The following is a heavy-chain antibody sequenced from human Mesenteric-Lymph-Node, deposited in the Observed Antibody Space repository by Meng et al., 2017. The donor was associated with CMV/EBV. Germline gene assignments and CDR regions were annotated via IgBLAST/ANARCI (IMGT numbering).Heavy chain of an antibody. CDR3: AKRRGVVAIAGWGWGWDF. Sequence: FSVSSNHMSWLRQAPGKGLEWVSAILSGDSTSYAESVKGRFIISRDKSKNTLYLQMNSLGAEDTAIYYCAKRRGVVAIAGWGWGWDFWGQGTLVTVSS. V-gene: IGHV3-66*02. CDR2: ILSGDST. D-gene: IGHD2-21*01. CDR1: FSVSSNH. J-gene: IGHJ4*02.